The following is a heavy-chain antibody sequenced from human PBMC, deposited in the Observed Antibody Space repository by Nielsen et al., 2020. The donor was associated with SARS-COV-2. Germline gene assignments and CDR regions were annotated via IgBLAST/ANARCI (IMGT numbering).Heavy chain of an antibody. CDR1: GFTFSSYG. V-gene: IGHV3-33*01. D-gene: IGHD6-19*01. CDR3: ARDRVDSSGWGYYFDY. Sequence: GGSLRLSCAASGFTFSSYGMHWVRQAPGKGLEWVAVIWYDGSNKYYADSVKGRFTISRDNSKNTLYLQMNSLRAEDTAVYYCARDRVDSSGWGYYFDYWGQGTLVTVSS. CDR2: IWYDGSNK. J-gene: IGHJ4*02.